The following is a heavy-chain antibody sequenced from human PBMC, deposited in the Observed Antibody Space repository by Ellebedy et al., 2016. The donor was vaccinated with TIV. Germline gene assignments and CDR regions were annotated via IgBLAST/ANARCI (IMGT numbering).Heavy chain of an antibody. D-gene: IGHD2-21*02. CDR2: IGAGGVDT. V-gene: IGHV3-23*01. CDR3: ERKNCGGDCSKLGYFDY. J-gene: IGHJ4*02. CDR1: GFTFSNYV. Sequence: PGGSLRLSCAASGFTFSNYVFNWVRQAPGKGLEWVSSIGAGGVDTYYADSVKGRFTISRDNSKNTLYLQMNSLTAEDTAVYYCERKNCGGDCSKLGYFDYWGQGTLVTVS.